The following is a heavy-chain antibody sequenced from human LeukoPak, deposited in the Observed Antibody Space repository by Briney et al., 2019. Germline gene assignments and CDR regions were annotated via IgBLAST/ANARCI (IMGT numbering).Heavy chain of an antibody. V-gene: IGHV4-59*01. CDR3: ARGRSYYGSGAPFDW. Sequence: PSETLSLTCAVYGGSFSGYYWSWIRQPPGKGLEWIGYIYYSGSTNYNPSLKSRVTISVDTSKNQFSLKLSSVTAADTAVYYCARGRSYYGSGAPFDWWGQGTLVTVSS. J-gene: IGHJ4*02. CDR2: IYYSGST. D-gene: IGHD3-10*01. CDR1: GGSFSGYY.